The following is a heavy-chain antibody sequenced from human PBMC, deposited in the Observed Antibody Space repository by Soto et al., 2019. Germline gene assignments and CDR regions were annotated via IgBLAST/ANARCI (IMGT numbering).Heavy chain of an antibody. CDR1: GFSISNHS. CDR3: AKTRYDTSGYAFDI. J-gene: IGHJ3*02. Sequence: PGGSLRLSCAASGFSISNHSMNWVRQAPGKGLEWISYISFSSNTIFYADSVKGRFTISRDNAKNSLYLQMNSLRDEDTAIYYCAKTRYDTSGYAFDIWGQGTMVTVSS. D-gene: IGHD3-22*01. CDR2: ISFSSNTI. V-gene: IGHV3-48*02.